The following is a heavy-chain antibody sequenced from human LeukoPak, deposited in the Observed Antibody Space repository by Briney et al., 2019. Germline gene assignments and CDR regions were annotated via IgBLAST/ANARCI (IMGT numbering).Heavy chain of an antibody. J-gene: IGHJ4*02. CDR1: GFSFSNYG. D-gene: IGHD3-3*01. V-gene: IGHV3-23*01. CDR3: AKSDWIGYSAFDC. Sequence: GGSLRLSCAASGFSFSNYGMNWVRQAPGKGLEWVSGITGNGATTYYADSVKGRFIISRDNSKNTLHLQMSSLRTEDTAVYYCAKSDWIGYSAFDCWGQGTLVTVSA. CDR2: ITGNGATT.